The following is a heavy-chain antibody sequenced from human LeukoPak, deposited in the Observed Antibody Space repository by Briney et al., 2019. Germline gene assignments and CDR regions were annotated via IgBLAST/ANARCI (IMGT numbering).Heavy chain of an antibody. Sequence: SQTLSLTCTVSGGSISSGGYYWSWIRQPPGKGLEWIGYIYHSGSTYYNPSLKSRVTISVDRPKNQFSLKLSSVTAADTAVYYCARDPYSGSYVDAFDIWGQGTMVTVSS. D-gene: IGHD1-26*01. CDR2: IYHSGST. CDR1: GGSISSGGYY. CDR3: ARDPYSGSYVDAFDI. V-gene: IGHV4-30-2*01. J-gene: IGHJ3*02.